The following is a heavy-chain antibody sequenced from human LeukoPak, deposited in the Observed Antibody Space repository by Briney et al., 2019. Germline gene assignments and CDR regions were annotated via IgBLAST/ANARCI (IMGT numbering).Heavy chain of an antibody. V-gene: IGHV4-59*01. CDR1: GDSISSYY. CDR3: TRPHGGFDY. CDR2: IFYSGST. J-gene: IGHJ4*02. D-gene: IGHD3-10*01. Sequence: SETLSLTCTVSGDSISSYYWSWIRQPPGKGLEWIGYIFYSGSTNYNPSLKSRVTISVDTSKNQFSLKLSSVTAADTAVYYCTRPHGGFDYWGQGTLVTVSS.